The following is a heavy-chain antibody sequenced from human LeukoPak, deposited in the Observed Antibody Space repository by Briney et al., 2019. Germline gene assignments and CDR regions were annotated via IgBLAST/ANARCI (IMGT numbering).Heavy chain of an antibody. D-gene: IGHD6-19*01. CDR2: ISGSGGST. J-gene: IGHJ3*02. V-gene: IGHV3-23*01. Sequence: GGSLRLSCAASGFPFSHYAMSWGRQAPGKGPEWGLGISGSGGSTYYADSVKGRFTISRDNSKNTLYLQMNSLSAEDTAVYFCAKDQRLVQDALDIWGQGTMVTVSS. CDR3: AKDQRLVQDALDI. CDR1: GFPFSHYA.